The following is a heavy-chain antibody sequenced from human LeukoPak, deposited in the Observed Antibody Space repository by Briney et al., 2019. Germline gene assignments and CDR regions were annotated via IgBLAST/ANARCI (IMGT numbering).Heavy chain of an antibody. V-gene: IGHV3-23*01. CDR1: GFTFSSYA. CDR3: AKGGCSSTSCPSHYMDV. J-gene: IGHJ6*03. CDR2: ISGSGGST. Sequence: GGSLRLSCAASGFTFSSYAMSWVRQVPGKGLEWVSAISGSGGSTYYADSVKGRFTISRDNSKNTLYLQMNSLRAEDTAVYYCAKGGCSSTSCPSHYMDVWGKGTTVTVSS. D-gene: IGHD2-2*01.